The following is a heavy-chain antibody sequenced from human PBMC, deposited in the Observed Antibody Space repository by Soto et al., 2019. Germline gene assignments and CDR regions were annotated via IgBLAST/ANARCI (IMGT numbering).Heavy chain of an antibody. V-gene: IGHV3-74*01. D-gene: IGHD6-19*01. Sequence: GGSLRLSCAASGFTFSSYWMHWVRQAPGKGLVWVSRINSDGSSTSYADSVKGRFTISRDNAKNTLYLQMNSLRAEDTAVYYCARGAGWLDYYYYGMDVWGQGTTVTVSS. CDR2: INSDGSST. CDR3: ARGAGWLDYYYYGMDV. J-gene: IGHJ6*02. CDR1: GFTFSSYW.